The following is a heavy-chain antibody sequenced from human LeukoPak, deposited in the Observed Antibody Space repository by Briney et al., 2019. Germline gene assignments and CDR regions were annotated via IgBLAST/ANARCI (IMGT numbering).Heavy chain of an antibody. CDR2: IYTSGST. V-gene: IGHV4-61*02. J-gene: IGHJ3*02. CDR3: ARDGIVGAIDAFDI. D-gene: IGHD1-26*01. Sequence: PSETLSLTCTVSGGSISSGSYYWSWIRQPAGKGLEWIGRIYTSGSTNYNPSLKSRVTISVDTSKNQFSLKLSSVTAADTAVYYCARDGIVGAIDAFDIWGQGTMVTVSS. CDR1: GGSISSGSYY.